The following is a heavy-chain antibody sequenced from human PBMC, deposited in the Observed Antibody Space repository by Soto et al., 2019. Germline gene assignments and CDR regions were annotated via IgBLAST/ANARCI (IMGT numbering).Heavy chain of an antibody. Sequence: WASVKVSCKASGGTFSSYAISWVRQAPGQGLEWMGGIIPIFGTANYAQKFQGRVTITADESTSTAYMELSSLRSEDTAVYYCASPRRRYYYDSSGYYCFDYWGQGTLVTVSS. CDR3: ASPRRRYYYDSSGYYCFDY. J-gene: IGHJ4*02. CDR1: GGTFSSYA. D-gene: IGHD3-22*01. V-gene: IGHV1-69*13. CDR2: IIPIFGTA.